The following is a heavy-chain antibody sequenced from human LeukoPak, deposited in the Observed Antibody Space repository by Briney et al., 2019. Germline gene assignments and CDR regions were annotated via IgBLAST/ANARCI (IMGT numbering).Heavy chain of an antibody. J-gene: IGHJ4*02. CDR2: ISYDGSNK. CDR3: ANRYCTNGVCKLMDY. V-gene: IGHV3-30-3*01. CDR1: GFTFSSYA. Sequence: PGRSLRLSCAASGFTFSSYAMHWVRQAPGKGLEWVAVISYDGSNKYYADSVKGRFTISRDNSKNTLYLQMNSLRAEDTAVYYCANRYCTNGVCKLMDYWGQGTLVTVSS. D-gene: IGHD2-8*01.